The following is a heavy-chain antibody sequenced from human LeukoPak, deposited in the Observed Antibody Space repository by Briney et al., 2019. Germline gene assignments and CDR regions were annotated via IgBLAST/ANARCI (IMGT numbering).Heavy chain of an antibody. Sequence: ASVKVSCKASGYIFTGYYMHWVRQAPGQGLEWMGWINPNSGGTNYAQKFQGRVTMTRDTSISTAYMELSSLRSEDTAVYYCARARDPGSYYNWFDPWGQGTLVTVSS. CDR1: GYIFTGYY. J-gene: IGHJ5*02. CDR2: INPNSGGT. D-gene: IGHD1-26*01. CDR3: ARARDPGSYYNWFDP. V-gene: IGHV1-2*02.